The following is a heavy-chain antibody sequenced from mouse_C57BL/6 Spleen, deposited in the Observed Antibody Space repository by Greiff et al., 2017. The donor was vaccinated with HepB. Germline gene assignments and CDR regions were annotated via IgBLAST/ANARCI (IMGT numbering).Heavy chain of an antibody. CDR1: GFNIKDDY. CDR2: IDPENGDS. J-gene: IGHJ2*01. V-gene: IGHV14-4*01. CDR3: TTSATVVAYAFDY. D-gene: IGHD1-1*01. Sequence: EVQLQQSGAELVRPGASVKLSCTASGFNIKDDYMHWVKQRPEQGLEWIGWIDPENGDSEYASKFQGKATITADTSSNTAYLQLSSLTSEDTAVNYCTTSATVVAYAFDYWGQGTTLAFSS.